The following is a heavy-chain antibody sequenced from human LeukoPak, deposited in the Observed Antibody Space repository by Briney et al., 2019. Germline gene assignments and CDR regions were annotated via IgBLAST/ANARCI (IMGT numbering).Heavy chain of an antibody. CDR2: IIPVFATA. V-gene: IGHV1-69*13. CDR3: ARVVSIAAAGKGYLDY. J-gene: IGHJ4*02. Sequence: ASVRVSCKASGGTFSNYVISWVRQAPGQGLEWMGGIIPVFATANYAQKFQDRVTITADESTSTAYMELSSLRSEDTAVYYCARVVSIAAAGKGYLDYWGQGTLVTVSS. D-gene: IGHD6-13*01. CDR1: GGTFSNYV.